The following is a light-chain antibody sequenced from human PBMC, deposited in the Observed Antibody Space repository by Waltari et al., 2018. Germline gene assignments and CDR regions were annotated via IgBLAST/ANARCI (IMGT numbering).Light chain of an antibody. CDR1: YLGNKY. CDR2: QNT. Sequence: SYELSQPPSVSVSPGQTASVTCSGHYLGNKYVSWYQQKPGQSPLLIISQNTNRPSGIPERFSGSNSGNTATLTISGTQAIDEADYYCQAWGSTTAVFGGGTNLAVL. CDR3: QAWGSTTAV. V-gene: IGLV3-1*01. J-gene: IGLJ3*02.